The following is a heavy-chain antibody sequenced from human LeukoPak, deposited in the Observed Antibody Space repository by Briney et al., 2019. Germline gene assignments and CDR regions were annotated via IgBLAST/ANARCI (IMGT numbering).Heavy chain of an antibody. CDR3: ARAVERGNFDY. J-gene: IGHJ4*02. CDR1: GGSFSGYY. V-gene: IGHV4-34*01. D-gene: IGHD4-23*01. CDR2: INHSGST. Sequence: SETLSLTCAVYGGSFSGYYWSWIRQPPGKGLEWIGEINHSGSTNYNPSLKSRVTISVDTSKNQFSLKLSSVTAADTAVYYRARAVERGNFDYWGQGTLVTVSS.